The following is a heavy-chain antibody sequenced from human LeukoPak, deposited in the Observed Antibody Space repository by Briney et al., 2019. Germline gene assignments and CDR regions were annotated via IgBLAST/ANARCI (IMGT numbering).Heavy chain of an antibody. J-gene: IGHJ6*02. CDR3: ARIYCSGGSCYNYYYGMDV. V-gene: IGHV7-4-1*02. D-gene: IGHD2-15*01. Sequence: ASVKVSCKASGYTFTSYAMNWVRQAPGQGLEWMGWINTNTGNPTYAQGFTGRFVFSLDTSVSTAYLQISSLKAEDTAMYYCARIYCSGGSCYNYYYGMDVWGQGTTVTVSS. CDR1: GYTFTSYA. CDR2: INTNTGNP.